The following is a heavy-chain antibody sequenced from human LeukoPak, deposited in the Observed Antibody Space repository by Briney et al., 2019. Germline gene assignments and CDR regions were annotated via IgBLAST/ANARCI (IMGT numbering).Heavy chain of an antibody. V-gene: IGHV1-2*02. Sequence: ASVTVSFTASAYTFTVYYMHWVRQAPGQGLEWMGWINPNSGGTNYSQKFQGRVTMTRDTSISTAYMELSRLRSDDTAVYYCARVGEDSSSWYYNWFDPWGQGTLVTVSS. J-gene: IGHJ5*02. CDR3: ARVGEDSSSWYYNWFDP. D-gene: IGHD6-13*01. CDR1: AYTFTVYY. CDR2: INPNSGGT.